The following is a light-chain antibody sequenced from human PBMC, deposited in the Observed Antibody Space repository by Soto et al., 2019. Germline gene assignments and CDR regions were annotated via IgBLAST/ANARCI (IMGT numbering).Light chain of an antibody. CDR1: QSVLYSSNNKNY. V-gene: IGKV4-1*01. J-gene: IGKJ1*01. CDR2: WAS. Sequence: DIVMTQSPDSLAVSLGERATINCKSSQSVLYSSNNKNYLAWYQQKPGQPPKLLIYWASTRESGVPDRFSGSGSGTGFTLTISSLQAEDVAVDYGQQYYSAPWTVGQGTKVEIK. CDR3: QQYYSAPWT.